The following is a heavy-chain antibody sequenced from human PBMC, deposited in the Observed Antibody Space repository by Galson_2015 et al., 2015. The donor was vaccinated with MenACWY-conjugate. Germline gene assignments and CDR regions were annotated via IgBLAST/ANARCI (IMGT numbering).Heavy chain of an antibody. D-gene: IGHD6-13*01. CDR3: ARQIQQLATPYWYFDL. CDR2: ISYDGSNK. Sequence: SLRLSCAASGFTFSSYAMHWVRQAPGKGLEWVAVISYDGSNKYYADSVKGRFTISRDNSKNTLYLQMNSLRAEDTAVYCCARQIQQLATPYWYFDLWGRGSLVTVSS. J-gene: IGHJ2*01. V-gene: IGHV3-30-3*01. CDR1: GFTFSSYA.